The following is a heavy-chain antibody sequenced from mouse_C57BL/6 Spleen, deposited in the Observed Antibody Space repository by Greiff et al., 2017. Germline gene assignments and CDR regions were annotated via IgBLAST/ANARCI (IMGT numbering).Heavy chain of an antibody. CDR3: ARHGDDYNAMDY. Sequence: EVKVVESGGDLVKPGGSLKLSCAASGFTFSSYGMSWVRQTPDKRLEWVATISSGGSYTYYPDSVKGRFTISRDNAKNTLYLQMSSLKSEDTAMYDSARHGDDYNAMDYWGQGTSVTVSA. CDR1: GFTFSSYG. J-gene: IGHJ4*01. CDR2: ISSGGSYT. V-gene: IGHV5-6*01.